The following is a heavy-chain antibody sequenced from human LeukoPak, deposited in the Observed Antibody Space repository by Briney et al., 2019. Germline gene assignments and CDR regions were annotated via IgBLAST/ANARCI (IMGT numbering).Heavy chain of an antibody. V-gene: IGHV4-61*02. CDR1: GGSISSGSYY. J-gene: IGHJ4*02. CDR3: ARLGYGSGSYYSVPDY. D-gene: IGHD3-10*01. Sequence: SQTLSLTCTVSGGSISSGSYYWSWIRQPAGKGLEWIVRIYTSGSTNYNPSLKSRVTISVDTSKNQFSLKLSSVTAADTAVYYCARLGYGSGSYYSVPDYWGQGTLVTVSS. CDR2: IYTSGST.